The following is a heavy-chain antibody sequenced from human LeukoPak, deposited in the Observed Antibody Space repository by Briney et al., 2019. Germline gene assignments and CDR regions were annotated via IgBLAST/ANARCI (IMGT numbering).Heavy chain of an antibody. CDR1: GFTFDDYG. CDR3: TTGPY. CDR2: IKSKTDGGTT. Sequence: GGSLRLSCAASGFTFDDYGMSWVRQAPGKGLEWVGSIKSKTDGGTTDYAAPVKGRFTISRDDSKNTLYLQMNSLKTEDTAVYYCTTGPYWGQGTLVTVSS. J-gene: IGHJ4*02. V-gene: IGHV3-15*01.